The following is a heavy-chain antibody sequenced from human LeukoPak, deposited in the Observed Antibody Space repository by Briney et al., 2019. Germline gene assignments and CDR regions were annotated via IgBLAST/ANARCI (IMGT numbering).Heavy chain of an antibody. CDR1: GFTFSSYA. Sequence: PGGSLRLSCAASGFTFSSYAMHWVRQAPGRGLEWVTVISYDGSNKYYADSVKGRFTISRDNAKNSLYLQMNSLRAEDTAVYYCPRDRHGMDVWGQGTTVTVSS. V-gene: IGHV3-30-3*01. CDR2: ISYDGSNK. CDR3: PRDRHGMDV. J-gene: IGHJ6*02.